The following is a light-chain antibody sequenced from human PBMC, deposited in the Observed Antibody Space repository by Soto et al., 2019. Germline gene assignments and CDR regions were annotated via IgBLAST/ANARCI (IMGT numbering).Light chain of an antibody. CDR3: QQYGSSPRT. CDR1: QSVSGSY. V-gene: IGKV3-20*01. Sequence: IVWTQSPGTLSLSPGERATLSCRASQSVSGSYLAWYQQKPGQAPRLLIYGASSRATGIPDRFSGSGSGTDFTLTISRLEPEDFAVYSCQQYGSSPRTFGQGTKVDIK. J-gene: IGKJ1*01. CDR2: GAS.